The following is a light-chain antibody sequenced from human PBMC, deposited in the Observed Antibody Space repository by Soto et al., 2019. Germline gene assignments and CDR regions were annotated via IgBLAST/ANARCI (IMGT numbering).Light chain of an antibody. J-gene: IGLJ1*01. Sequence: SVLTQPASGSGSPGQSIAISCTGTSSDVGAYDFVSWYQQHPDKAPKLLIYEVSNRPSGVSDRFSGSKSVNTATLTISGLQAEDEADYYCSSHTTSNTRVFGTGTKVTVL. CDR3: SSHTTSNTRV. CDR2: EVS. V-gene: IGLV2-14*03. CDR1: SSDVGAYDF.